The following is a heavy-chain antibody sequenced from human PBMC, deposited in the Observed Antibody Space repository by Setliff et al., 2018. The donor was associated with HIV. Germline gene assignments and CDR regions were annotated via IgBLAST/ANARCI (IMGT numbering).Heavy chain of an antibody. CDR2: IYTSGST. CDR3: ARDPHYFDRSGYYSYFYFDF. Sequence: KASETLSLTCTVSGGSISSRGSYYWSWIRQPAGKGLEWIGHIYTSGSTNYNPSLKSRVTISVDTSKNQLSLKLTSMTAADTAVYYCARDPHYFDRSGYYSYFYFDFWGQGTLVTVSS. D-gene: IGHD3-22*01. J-gene: IGHJ4*02. CDR1: GGSISSRGSYY. V-gene: IGHV4-61*09.